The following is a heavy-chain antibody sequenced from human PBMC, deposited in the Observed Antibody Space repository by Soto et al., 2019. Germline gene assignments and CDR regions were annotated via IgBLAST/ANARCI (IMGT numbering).Heavy chain of an antibody. V-gene: IGHV1-69*13. J-gene: IGHJ4*02. CDR2: IIPIFGTA. CDR3: ARGVHYDSSGYYYFY. Sequence: ASVKVSCKASGGTFSSYAIDWVRQAPGQGLEWMGGIIPIFGTANYAQKFQGRVTITADESTSTAYMELRSLRSEDTAVYYCARGVHYDSSGYYYFYWGQGTLVTISS. CDR1: GGTFSSYA. D-gene: IGHD3-22*01.